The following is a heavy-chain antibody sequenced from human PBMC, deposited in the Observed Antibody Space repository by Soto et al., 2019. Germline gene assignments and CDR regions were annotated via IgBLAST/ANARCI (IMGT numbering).Heavy chain of an antibody. CDR3: ARGPRDVYYYDSSGYYLDY. D-gene: IGHD3-22*01. Sequence: QVQLQESGPGLVKPSQTLSLTCTVSGGSISSGGYYWSWIRQHPGKGLEWIGYISYSGSTYYNPSLKSRVTISIDTSKNQFSLKLSAVTAADTAVYYCARGPRDVYYYDSSGYYLDYWGQGTLVTVSS. J-gene: IGHJ4*02. CDR2: ISYSGST. V-gene: IGHV4-31*03. CDR1: GGSISSGGYY.